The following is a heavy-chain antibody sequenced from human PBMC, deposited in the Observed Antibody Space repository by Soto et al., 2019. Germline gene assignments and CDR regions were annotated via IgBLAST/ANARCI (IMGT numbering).Heavy chain of an antibody. CDR2: INPNSGGT. J-gene: IGHJ4*02. Sequence: GASVKVSCKASGYTFTGYYMHWVRQAPGQGLEWMGWINPNSGGTDYAQKFQGRVTMTRNTSISTAYMELSSLRSEDTAVYYCARGLLGIVVVQDYWGQGTLVTVS. D-gene: IGHD2-2*03. CDR1: GYTFTGYY. V-gene: IGHV1-2*02. CDR3: ARGLLGIVVVQDY.